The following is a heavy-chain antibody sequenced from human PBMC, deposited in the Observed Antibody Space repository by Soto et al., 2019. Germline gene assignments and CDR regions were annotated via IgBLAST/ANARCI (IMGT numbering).Heavy chain of an antibody. J-gene: IGHJ4*02. CDR2: IYYSGST. CDR3: ARGGGCSGGSCYLYYFDY. Sequence: SETLSLTCTVSGGSISSYYWSWIRQPPGKGLEWIGYIYYSGSTNYNPSLKSRVTISVDTSKNQFSLKLSSVTAADTAVYYCARGGGCSGGSCYLYYFDYWGQGTLFTVSS. V-gene: IGHV4-59*01. D-gene: IGHD2-15*01. CDR1: GGSISSYY.